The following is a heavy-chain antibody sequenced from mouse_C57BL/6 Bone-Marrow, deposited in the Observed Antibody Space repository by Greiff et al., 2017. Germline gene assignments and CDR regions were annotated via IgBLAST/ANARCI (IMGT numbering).Heavy chain of an antibody. D-gene: IGHD1-1*01. V-gene: IGHV14-4*01. CDR1: GFNIKDDY. Sequence: VQLQQSGAELVRPGASVKLSCTASGFNIKDDYMPWVKQRPEPGLEWIGWIDPVNGDTEYASKFQGKGTITADTSSNTAYLQLSSLTSEDTAVYYCTTRDYNGSSLAWFAYWGQGTLVTVSA. CDR2: IDPVNGDT. CDR3: TTRDYNGSSLAWFAY. J-gene: IGHJ3*01.